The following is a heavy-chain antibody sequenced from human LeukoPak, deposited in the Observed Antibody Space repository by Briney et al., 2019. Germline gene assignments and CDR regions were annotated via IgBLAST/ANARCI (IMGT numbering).Heavy chain of an antibody. CDR3: AKDLSIVAGTAPGSMDV. J-gene: IGHJ6*03. D-gene: IGHD6-13*01. CDR2: ISWNSGSI. Sequence: GGSLRLSCAASGFTFDDYAMHWVRQAPGKGLEWVSGISWNSGSIGYADSVKGRFTISRDNAKNSLYLQMNSLRAEDTALYYCAKDLSIVAGTAPGSMDVWGKGTTVTVSS. CDR1: GFTFDDYA. V-gene: IGHV3-9*01.